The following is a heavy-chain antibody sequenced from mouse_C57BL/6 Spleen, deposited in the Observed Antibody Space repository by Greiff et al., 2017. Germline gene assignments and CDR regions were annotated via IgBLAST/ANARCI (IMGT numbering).Heavy chain of an antibody. CDR2: ISSGSSTI. CDR3: AIYYYGSSYPFAY. Sequence: EVQRVESGGGLVKPGGSLKLSCAASGFTFSDYGMHWVRQAPEKGLEWVAYISSGSSTIYYADTVKGRFTISRDNAKNTLFLQMTSLRSEDTAMYYCAIYYYGSSYPFAYWGQGTLVTVSA. CDR1: GFTFSDYG. D-gene: IGHD1-1*01. V-gene: IGHV5-17*01. J-gene: IGHJ3*01.